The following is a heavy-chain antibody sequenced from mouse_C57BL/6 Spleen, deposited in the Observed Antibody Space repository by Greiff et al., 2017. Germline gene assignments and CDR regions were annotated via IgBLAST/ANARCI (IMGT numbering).Heavy chain of an antibody. CDR3: ARDYYGSSYGYFDS. CDR2: ISYDGSN. D-gene: IGHD1-1*01. V-gene: IGHV3-6*01. CDR1: AYSITSGYY. J-gene: IGHJ2*01. Sequence: EVKLMESGPGLVKPSQSLSLTCSVTAYSITSGYYWNWIRQFPGNKLEWMGYISYDGSNNYNPSLKNRISITRDTSKNQFFLKLNSVTTEDTATYYCARDYYGSSYGYFDSWRQGDTHPVST.